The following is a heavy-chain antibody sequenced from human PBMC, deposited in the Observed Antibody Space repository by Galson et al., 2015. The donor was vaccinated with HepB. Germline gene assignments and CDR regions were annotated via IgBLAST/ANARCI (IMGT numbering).Heavy chain of an antibody. V-gene: IGHV3-73*01. Sequence: SLRLSCAASGFTFSSYAMHWVRQASGKGLEWVGRIRSKANTYATDYVASVKGRFTISRDDSKNTAYLQMNSLKTEDTAVYYCTTYSDYYRSSSYADWGRGTLVTVSS. D-gene: IGHD3-22*01. CDR1: GFTFSSYA. CDR3: TTYSDYYRSSSYAD. J-gene: IGHJ4*02. CDR2: IRSKANTYAT.